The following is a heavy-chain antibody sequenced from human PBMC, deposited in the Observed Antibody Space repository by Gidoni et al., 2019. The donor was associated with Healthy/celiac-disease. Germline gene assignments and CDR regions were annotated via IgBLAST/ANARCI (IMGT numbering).Heavy chain of an antibody. V-gene: IGHV3-23*01. CDR2: MSGSGGST. CDR1: GFTFSSYA. D-gene: IGHD6-19*01. CDR3: AKGPSQWLRYFDY. J-gene: IGHJ4*02. Sequence: VQLLESGGGWVQPGGSLRRPCAASGFTFSSYAMSWVRQAPGRGLEWGSAMSGSGGSTYYADPVKGRFTISRDNSKNTLYLQMNSLRAEDTAVYYCAKGPSQWLRYFDYWGQGTLVTVSS.